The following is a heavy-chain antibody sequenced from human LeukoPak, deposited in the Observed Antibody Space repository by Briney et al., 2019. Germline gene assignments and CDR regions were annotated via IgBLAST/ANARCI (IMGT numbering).Heavy chain of an antibody. D-gene: IGHD3-16*02. CDR2: ISGSTSYI. Sequence: GGSLRLSCVASAFTFRTYSMHWVRQAPGKGLEWVSSISGSTSYIYYADSVRGRFTISRDNAKNSLYLQMNSLRPEDTAVYYCARGSDFVWGSYRPYFDYWDQGTLVTVSS. CDR3: ARGSDFVWGSYRPYFDY. V-gene: IGHV3-21*01. CDR1: AFTFRTYS. J-gene: IGHJ4*02.